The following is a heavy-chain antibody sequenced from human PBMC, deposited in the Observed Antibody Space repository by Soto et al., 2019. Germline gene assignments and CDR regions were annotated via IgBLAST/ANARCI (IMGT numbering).Heavy chain of an antibody. V-gene: IGHV3-23*01. Sequence: EVQLLESGGGLVQPGGSLRLSCAASGFTFSSYAMSWVRQAPGKGLEWVSAISGSGGSTYYADSVKGRFTISRDNSKNTLYLQMNSLSAEDTAVYYCAKSSNYVNYYGMDVWGQGTTVTVSS. CDR2: ISGSGGST. CDR1: GFTFSSYA. J-gene: IGHJ6*02. D-gene: IGHD4-4*01. CDR3: AKSSNYVNYYGMDV.